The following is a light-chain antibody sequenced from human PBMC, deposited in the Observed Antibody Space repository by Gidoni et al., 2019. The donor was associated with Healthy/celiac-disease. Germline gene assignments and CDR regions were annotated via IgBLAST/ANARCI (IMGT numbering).Light chain of an antibody. J-gene: IGKJ4*01. CDR1: QDISNY. CDR3: QQYDNLPLT. CDR2: DAS. Sequence: DIQMTQSPSSLSASVGDRVTITCQASQDISNYLNWYQQKPGEAPKLLIYDASNLETGVPSRFSGSGSGTDFTFTISSLHPEDIATYYCQQYDNLPLTFGGGTKVEIK. V-gene: IGKV1-33*01.